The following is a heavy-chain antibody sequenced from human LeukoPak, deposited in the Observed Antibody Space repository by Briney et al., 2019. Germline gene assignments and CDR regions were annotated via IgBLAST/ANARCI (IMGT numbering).Heavy chain of an antibody. D-gene: IGHD1-26*01. J-gene: IGHJ5*02. Sequence: PGGSLRLSCAAPGFTFSSYAMHWVRQAPGKGLEWVAVISYDGSNKYYADSVKGRFTISRDNSKNTLYLQMNSLRAEDTAVYYCARDLRSGSYYPWFDPWGQGTLVTVSS. CDR2: ISYDGSNK. V-gene: IGHV3-30*01. CDR3: ARDLRSGSYYPWFDP. CDR1: GFTFSSYA.